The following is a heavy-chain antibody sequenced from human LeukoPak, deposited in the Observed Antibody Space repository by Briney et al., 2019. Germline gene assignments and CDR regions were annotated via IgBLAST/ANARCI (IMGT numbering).Heavy chain of an antibody. Sequence: SETLSPTCTVSGGSISSSSYYWGRIRQPPGKGLEWIGSIYYSGSTYYNPSLKSRVTISVDTSKNQFSLKLRSVTAADTAVYYCARHEWGITNAFDIWGQGTMVTVSS. J-gene: IGHJ3*02. D-gene: IGHD1-14*01. CDR1: GGSISSSSYY. V-gene: IGHV4-39*01. CDR3: ARHEWGITNAFDI. CDR2: IYYSGST.